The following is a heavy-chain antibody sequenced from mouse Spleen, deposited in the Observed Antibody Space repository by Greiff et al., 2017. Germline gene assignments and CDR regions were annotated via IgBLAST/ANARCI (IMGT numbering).Heavy chain of an antibody. CDR3: ARDSDAGFAY. CDR1: GYTFTDYY. CDR2: INPNNGGT. Sequence: EVQLQQSGPELVKPGASVKISCKASGYTFTDYYMNWVKQSHGKSLEWIGDINPNNGGTSYNQKFKGKATLTVDKSSSTAYMELRSLTSEDSAVYYCARDSDAGFAYWGQGTLVTVSA. J-gene: IGHJ3*01. V-gene: IGHV1-26*01.